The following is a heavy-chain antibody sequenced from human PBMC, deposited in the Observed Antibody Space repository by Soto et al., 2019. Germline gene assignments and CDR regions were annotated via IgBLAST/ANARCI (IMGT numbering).Heavy chain of an antibody. J-gene: IGHJ5*02. CDR1: GFTFSSYA. Sequence: EVQLLESGGGLVQPGGSLRLSCAASGFTFSSYAMSWVRQAPGKGLEWVSAISGSGGSTYYADSVKGRFTISRDNSKNMLYLQTNSLRAEDTAVYYCAKGTGGRFGAENWFDPWGQGTLVTVSS. V-gene: IGHV3-23*01. D-gene: IGHD3-10*01. CDR2: ISGSGGST. CDR3: AKGTGGRFGAENWFDP.